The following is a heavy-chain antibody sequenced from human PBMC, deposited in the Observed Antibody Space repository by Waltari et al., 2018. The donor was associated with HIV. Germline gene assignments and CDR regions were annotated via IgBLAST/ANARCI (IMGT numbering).Heavy chain of an antibody. D-gene: IGHD4-17*01. V-gene: IGHV3-9*01. J-gene: IGHJ2*01. CDR3: AKDKRSGYGGNSVWYFDL. CDR2: ISWNSGTI. Sequence: EVQLVESGGGLVQPGRSLRLSCAASGFTFDVYAMHWVRQAPGKGLEWVSGISWNSGTIGYADSVKGRFTISRDNAKNSLYLQMNSLRAEDTALYYCAKDKRSGYGGNSVWYFDLWGRGTLVTVSS. CDR1: GFTFDVYA.